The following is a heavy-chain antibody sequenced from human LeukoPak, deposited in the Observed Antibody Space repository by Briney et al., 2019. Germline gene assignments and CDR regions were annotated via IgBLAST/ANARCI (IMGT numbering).Heavy chain of an antibody. J-gene: IGHJ4*02. Sequence: PGGPLRLSCAASGFTFSSYAMSWVRQAPGKGLEWVSAISGSGGSTYYADSVKGRFTISRDNSKNTLYLQMNSLRAEDTAVYYCAKATTRITMIVVVPIAVDYWGQGTLVTVSS. CDR1: GFTFSSYA. V-gene: IGHV3-23*01. D-gene: IGHD3-22*01. CDR3: AKATTRITMIVVVPIAVDY. CDR2: ISGSGGST.